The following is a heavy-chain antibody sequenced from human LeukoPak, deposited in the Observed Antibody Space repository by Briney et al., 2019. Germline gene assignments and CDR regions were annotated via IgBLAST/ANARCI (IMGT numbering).Heavy chain of an antibody. CDR1: GGSFSGYY. CDR2: INHSGST. V-gene: IGHV4-34*01. D-gene: IGHD3-22*01. Sequence: SETLSLTCAVYGGSFSGYYWSWIRQPPGKGLEWIGEINHSGSTNYNPSLKSRVTISVDTSKNQFSLRVNSVTAADTAVYYCARAGDGYDDSNGYYDYWGQGTLVTVSS. J-gene: IGHJ4*02. CDR3: ARAGDGYDDSNGYYDY.